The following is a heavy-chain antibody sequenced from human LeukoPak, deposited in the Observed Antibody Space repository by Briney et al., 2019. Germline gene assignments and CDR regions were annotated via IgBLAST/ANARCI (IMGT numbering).Heavy chain of an antibody. CDR1: GFTFSSYG. CDR2: ISYDGSNK. CDR3: ARGHYGLDY. D-gene: IGHD4-17*01. V-gene: IGHV3-30*03. J-gene: IGHJ4*02. Sequence: GGSLRLSCAASGFTFSSYGMHWVRQAPGKGLEWVAVISYDGSNKYYADSVKGRFTISRDNSKNTLYLQMNSLRADDSAVYYCARGHYGLDYWGQGALVTVSS.